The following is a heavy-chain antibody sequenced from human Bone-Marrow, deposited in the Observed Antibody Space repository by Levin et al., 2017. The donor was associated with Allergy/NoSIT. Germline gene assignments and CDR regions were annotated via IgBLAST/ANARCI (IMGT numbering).Heavy chain of an antibody. D-gene: IGHD3-9*01. J-gene: IGHJ4*02. CDR2: IDFGGGTT. CDR3: VREEVPIDARDFDS. Sequence: GESLKISCAASGFMFGSHWMHWVRQGPGKGLEWVSRIDFGGGTTTYAESVEGRFTISRDNAKNTLYLQMNSLRVEDTAVYYCVREEVPIDARDFDSWGQGTLVTVSS. CDR1: GFMFGSHW. V-gene: IGHV3-74*01.